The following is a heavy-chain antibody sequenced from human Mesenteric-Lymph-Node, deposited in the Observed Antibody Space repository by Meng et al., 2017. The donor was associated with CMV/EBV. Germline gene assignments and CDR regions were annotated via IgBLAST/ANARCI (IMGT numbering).Heavy chain of an antibody. D-gene: IGHD6-13*01. Sequence: KASGNTFSNYAISWVRQAPGQGLEWVGGIIPNFDTTTSAQKFQGRVTITTDISTTTAYLELRSLRSEDTAIYYCATASWDSSSWKKDYWGQGTLVTVSS. CDR2: IIPNFDTT. CDR3: ATASWDSSSWKKDY. J-gene: IGHJ4*02. CDR1: GNTFSNYA. V-gene: IGHV1-69*05.